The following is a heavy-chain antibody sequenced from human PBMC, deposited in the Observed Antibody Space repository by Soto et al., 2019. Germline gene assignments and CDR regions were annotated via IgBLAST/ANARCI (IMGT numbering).Heavy chain of an antibody. D-gene: IGHD5-18*01. J-gene: IGHJ3*02. CDR1: GGSISSGGYS. Sequence: QLQLQESGSGLVKPSQTLSLTCAVSGGSISSGGYSWSWIRQPPGKGLEWIGYIYHSGSTYYNPSLKSRVTISVDRSKNQCSLKLSSVTAADTAVYYCARKSWIQLGDAFDIWGQGTMVTVSS. CDR3: ARKSWIQLGDAFDI. V-gene: IGHV4-30-2*01. CDR2: IYHSGST.